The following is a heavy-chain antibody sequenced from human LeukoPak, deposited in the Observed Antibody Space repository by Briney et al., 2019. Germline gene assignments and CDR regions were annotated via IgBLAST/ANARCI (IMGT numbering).Heavy chain of an antibody. CDR2: ISGGGGAT. D-gene: IGHD1-1*01. V-gene: IGHV3-23*01. CDR3: ARGASWNFNKSNSFDF. Sequence: PGGSLTLSCAASRFTFNYYPLAWVRQAPGKGLAWVASISGGGGATFYGDSVKGRFTVARDNSRNTVYLEIDSLRAEDTGLYYCARGASWNFNKSNSFDFWGQGTMLTVSS. CDR1: RFTFNYYP. J-gene: IGHJ3*01.